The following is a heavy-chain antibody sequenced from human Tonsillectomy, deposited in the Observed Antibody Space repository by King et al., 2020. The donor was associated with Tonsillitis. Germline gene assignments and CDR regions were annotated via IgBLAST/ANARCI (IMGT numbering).Heavy chain of an antibody. D-gene: IGHD3-16*01. CDR2: IWYDGSDK. CDR3: ARDSKRGAAGYYYGMDV. J-gene: IGHJ6*02. Sequence: VQLVESGGGVVQPGRSLRLSCAASGFIFRSYGMHWVRQAPGKGLEWVAVIWYDGSDKYHAYSVKGRFTISRDNSKNTLYLQMNSLRVEDTAVYYCARDSKRGAAGYYYGMDVWGQGATVIVSS. V-gene: IGHV3-33*01. CDR1: GFIFRSYG.